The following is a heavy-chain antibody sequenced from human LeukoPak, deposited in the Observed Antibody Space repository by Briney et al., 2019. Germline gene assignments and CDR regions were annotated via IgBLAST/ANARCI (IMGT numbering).Heavy chain of an antibody. CDR1: GFTFSTYA. D-gene: IGHD6-13*01. Sequence: GGSLRLSCAASGFTFSTYAMHWVRQAPGKGLEWLAVLPSDGGNEYYADSVKGRFTISRDNSKSTLYLQMNSLRTEDAAVYYCARVGLIAAVGSFDYWGQGTLVTVSS. CDR3: ARVGLIAAVGSFDY. J-gene: IGHJ4*02. V-gene: IGHV3-30*04. CDR2: LPSDGGNE.